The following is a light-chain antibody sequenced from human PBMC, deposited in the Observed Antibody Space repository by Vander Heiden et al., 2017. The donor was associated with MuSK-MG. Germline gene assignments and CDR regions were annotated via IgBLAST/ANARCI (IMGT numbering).Light chain of an antibody. CDR1: SSNIGSNT. CDR3: AALDDSLNGVL. Sequence: QSVLTQPPSASGTPGQRVTISCSGSSSNIGSNTVNWHQQLPGTAPKLLIYSNNQRPSGVPDRFSGSKSGTSASLAISGLQSEDEADYYCAALDDSLNGVLFGGGTKLTVL. V-gene: IGLV1-44*01. J-gene: IGLJ2*01. CDR2: SNN.